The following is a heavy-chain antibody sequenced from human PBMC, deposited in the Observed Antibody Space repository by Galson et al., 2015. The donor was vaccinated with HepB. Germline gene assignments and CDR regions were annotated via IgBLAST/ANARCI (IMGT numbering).Heavy chain of an antibody. V-gene: IGHV3-30-3*01. Sequence: SLRLSCAASGFTFSSYAMHWVRQAPGKGLEWVAVISYDGSNKYYADSVKGRFTISRDNSKNTLYLQMNSLRAEDTAVYYCARDPRITIFGVVIMGSHFDYWGQGTLVTVSS. J-gene: IGHJ4*02. CDR1: GFTFSSYA. CDR2: ISYDGSNK. CDR3: ARDPRITIFGVVIMGSHFDY. D-gene: IGHD3-3*01.